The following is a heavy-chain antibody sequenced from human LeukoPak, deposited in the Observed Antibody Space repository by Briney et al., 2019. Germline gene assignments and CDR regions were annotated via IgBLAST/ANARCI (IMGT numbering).Heavy chain of an antibody. CDR1: GFTFSSYG. Sequence: GGSLKLSCAASGFTFSSYGMHWVRQAPGKGLEWVAVISYDGSNKYYADSVKGRFTISRDNSKNTLYLQMNGLRAEDTAVYYCVRAEFDYWGQGTLVTVSS. J-gene: IGHJ4*02. V-gene: IGHV3-30*03. CDR2: ISYDGSNK. D-gene: IGHD4-17*01. CDR3: VRAEFDY.